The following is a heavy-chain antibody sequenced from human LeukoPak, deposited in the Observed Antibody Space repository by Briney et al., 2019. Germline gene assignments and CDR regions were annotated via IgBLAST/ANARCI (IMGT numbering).Heavy chain of an antibody. CDR3: ARGIVVVNDAFDI. V-gene: IGHV1-69-2*01. J-gene: IGHJ3*02. D-gene: IGHD3-22*01. Sequence: ASVKISCKVSGYTFTDYYMHWVQQAPGKGLEWMGLVDPEDGETIYAEKFQGRVTITADTSTDTAYMELSSLRSEDTAVYYCARGIVVVNDAFDIWDQGTMVTVSS. CDR2: VDPEDGET. CDR1: GYTFTDYY.